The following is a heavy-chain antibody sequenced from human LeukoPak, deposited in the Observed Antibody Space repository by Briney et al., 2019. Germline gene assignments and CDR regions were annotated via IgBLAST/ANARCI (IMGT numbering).Heavy chain of an antibody. CDR3: ARRGETYDSSGYYPEAY. D-gene: IGHD3-22*01. Sequence: PGRSLRLSCAASGFTFSSYGMHWVRQAPGKGLEWVAVIWYDGSNKYYADSVKGRFTISRDNSKNTLYLQMNSLRAEDTAVYYCARRGETYDSSGYYPEAYWGQGTLVTVSS. V-gene: IGHV3-33*01. CDR1: GFTFSSYG. CDR2: IWYDGSNK. J-gene: IGHJ4*02.